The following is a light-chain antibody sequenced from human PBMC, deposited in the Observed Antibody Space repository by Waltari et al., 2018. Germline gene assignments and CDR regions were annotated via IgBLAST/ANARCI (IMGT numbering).Light chain of an antibody. Sequence: DIVMTQTPLSLSVTPGQPASISSNSSQSLLDSDGRTYLYWYLQRPGQPPQLLINEVSRRFSGVPDRFSGSGSGTDFTLKISRVEAEDVGVYYCMHSLRYPRTFGQGTKVEVK. CDR2: EVS. V-gene: IGKV2D-29*01. CDR1: QSLLDSDGRTY. J-gene: IGKJ1*01. CDR3: MHSLRYPRT.